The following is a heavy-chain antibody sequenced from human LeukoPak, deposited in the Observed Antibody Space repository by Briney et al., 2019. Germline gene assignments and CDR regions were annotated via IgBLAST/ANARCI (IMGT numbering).Heavy chain of an antibody. CDR2: INSDESST. CDR1: GFTFSSYW. D-gene: IGHD3-3*01. CDR3: ARTDTGIFGMLIGAFDI. J-gene: IGHJ3*02. V-gene: IGHV3-74*01. Sequence: GGSLRLSCAASGFTFSSYWMHWVRQPPGKGLVWVSRINSDESSTNYADSVKGRFAISRDNAKNTLYLQMNSLRAEDTALYYCARTDTGIFGMLIGAFDIWGQGTMVTVSS.